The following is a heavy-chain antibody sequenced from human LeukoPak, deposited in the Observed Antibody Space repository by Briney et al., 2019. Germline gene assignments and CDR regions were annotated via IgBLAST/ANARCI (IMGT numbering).Heavy chain of an antibody. V-gene: IGHV4-59*07. CDR3: ARGPYSSSVRAFDI. CDR2: IYYSGST. CDR1: GGSISSYY. Sequence: PSDTLSLTCTVSGGSISSYYWSWIRQPPGKGLEGIGYIYYSGSTNYNPSLKSRVTISVDTSKNQFSLKLSYVTAADTAVYYCARGPYSSSVRAFDIWGQGTMVTVSS. J-gene: IGHJ3*02. D-gene: IGHD6-6*01.